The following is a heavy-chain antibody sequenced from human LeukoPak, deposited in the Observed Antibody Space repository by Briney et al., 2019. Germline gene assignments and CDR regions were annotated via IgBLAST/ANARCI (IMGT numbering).Heavy chain of an antibody. Sequence: PSETLSLTCTVSGGSISSSSYYWGWIRQPPGKGLEWIGSIYYTGSTYYNPSLKSRVTISVDTSKNQFSLKLSSVTAADTAVYYCARVQSRLSWFDPWGQGTLVTVSS. CDR1: GGSISSSSYY. CDR2: IYYTGST. CDR3: ARVQSRLSWFDP. V-gene: IGHV4-39*07. J-gene: IGHJ5*02.